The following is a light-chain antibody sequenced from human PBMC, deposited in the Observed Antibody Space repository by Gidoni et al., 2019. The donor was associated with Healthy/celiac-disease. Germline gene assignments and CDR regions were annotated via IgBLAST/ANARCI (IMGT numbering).Light chain of an antibody. CDR2: AAS. J-gene: IGKJ5*01. CDR3: QQIYSTPSIT. V-gene: IGKV1-39*01. Sequence: DIQMTQSPPSLSASVGDRVTITCRASQSISSYLNWYQQKPGKAPKLLIYAASSLQSGVPSRFSGSGSGTDFTLTISSLQPEDFATYYCQQIYSTPSITFGQGTRLEIK. CDR1: QSISSY.